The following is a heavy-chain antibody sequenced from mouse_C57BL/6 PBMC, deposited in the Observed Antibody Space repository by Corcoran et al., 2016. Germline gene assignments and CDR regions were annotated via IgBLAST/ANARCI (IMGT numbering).Heavy chain of an antibody. Sequence: QVQLQQSGAELVRPGTTVKMTCKASGYTFTNNGNDWARHRPGHGHEWIGGIYPGSGYTNYNEKFTGKATLTADKSSSTAYMQSSSLTSEDSTIYYCARRESNYVLDYWGQGTTLTVSS. CDR1: GYTFTNNG. CDR2: IYPGSGYT. CDR3: ARRESNYVLDY. V-gene: IGHV1-63*01. J-gene: IGHJ2*01. D-gene: IGHD2-5*01.